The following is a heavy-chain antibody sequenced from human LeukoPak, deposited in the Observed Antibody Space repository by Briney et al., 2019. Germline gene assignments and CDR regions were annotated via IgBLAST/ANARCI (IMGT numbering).Heavy chain of an antibody. CDR3: AKDLAVAVGFRGLWGFDY. CDR1: GFTFSSYA. V-gene: IGHV3-23*01. Sequence: PGGSLRLSCAASGFTFSSYAMSWVRQAPGKGLEWVSAISGSGGSTYYADSVKGRFTISRDNSKNTLYLQMNSLRAEDTAVYYCAKDLAVAVGFRGLWGFDYRGQGTLVTVSS. CDR2: ISGSGGST. J-gene: IGHJ4*02. D-gene: IGHD6-19*01.